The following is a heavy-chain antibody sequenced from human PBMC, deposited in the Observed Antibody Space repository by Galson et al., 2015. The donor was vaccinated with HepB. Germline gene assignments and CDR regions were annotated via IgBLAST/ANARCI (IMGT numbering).Heavy chain of an antibody. CDR1: GFIVSRYC. D-gene: IGHD3-10*01. CDR2: YYSGGST. V-gene: IGHV3-66*01. Sequence: LRLSCTASGFIVSRYCMSWVRQAPGKGLEWVSVYYSGGSTYYADFVKDRFIISRDNSKNTVDLQMNGLRGEDTAVYFCARGAYYEGSGSFWAWDYWGQGTLVTVYS. J-gene: IGHJ4*02. CDR3: ARGAYYEGSGSFWAWDY.